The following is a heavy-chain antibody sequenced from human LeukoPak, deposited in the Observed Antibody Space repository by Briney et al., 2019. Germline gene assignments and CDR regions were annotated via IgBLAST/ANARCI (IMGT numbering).Heavy chain of an antibody. CDR1: GLTVSSYG. CDR3: AKYTSGTSYRGLDQ. CDR2: IIGSAVNT. Sequence: GESLRLSCGTSGLTVSSYGMSWVRQAPGKGLEWVSTIIGSAVNTYYADSVKGRFTISRDDSKNTVYLQMNSLRAEDTAVYSCAKYTSGTSYRGLDQWGQGTLVTVSS. D-gene: IGHD3-10*01. V-gene: IGHV3-23*01. J-gene: IGHJ4*02.